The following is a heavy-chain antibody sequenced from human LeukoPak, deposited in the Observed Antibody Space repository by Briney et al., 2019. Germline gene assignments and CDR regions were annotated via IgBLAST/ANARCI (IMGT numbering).Heavy chain of an antibody. CDR3: AKLVGATRANYFDY. CDR1: GFTFSSYA. CDR2: ISGSGGST. Sequence: PGGSLRLSCAASGFTFSSYAMSWVRPAPGGGREWVSAISGSGGSTYYADSVKGRFTISRDNSKNTLYLQMNSPRDEDTGVYYCAKLVGATRANYFDYWGQGTLVTVSS. D-gene: IGHD1-26*01. J-gene: IGHJ4*02. V-gene: IGHV3-23*01.